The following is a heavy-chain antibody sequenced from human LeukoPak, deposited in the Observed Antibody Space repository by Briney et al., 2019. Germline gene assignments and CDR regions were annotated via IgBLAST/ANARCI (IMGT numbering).Heavy chain of an antibody. J-gene: IGHJ4*02. D-gene: IGHD6-19*01. V-gene: IGHV3-23*01. CDR3: AKSFAGAVAGSRGLDY. CDR1: GFTSSSYA. CDR2: ISGGGGA. Sequence: GGSLILSCAASGFTSSSYAMSLVRQAPGKVLEWVSAISGGGGAYYADSVKGRITISRDNSKNTLYLQMNSLRAEDTAIYYCAKSFAGAVAGSRGLDYWGQGTLVTVSS.